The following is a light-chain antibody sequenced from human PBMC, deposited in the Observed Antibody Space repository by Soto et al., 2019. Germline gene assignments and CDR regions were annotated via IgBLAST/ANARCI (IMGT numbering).Light chain of an antibody. V-gene: IGKV1-33*01. J-gene: IGKJ1*01. CDR1: QSISAW. CDR2: DAS. Sequence: LPITNSTCPLSSYIGDEVTIICRASQSISAWLAWYQQKPGKAPKLLIYDASNLETGVPSRFSGSGSGTDFTFTISSLQPEDIATYYCQQYDNRRWQFGEGAKADIK. CDR3: QQYDNRRWQ.